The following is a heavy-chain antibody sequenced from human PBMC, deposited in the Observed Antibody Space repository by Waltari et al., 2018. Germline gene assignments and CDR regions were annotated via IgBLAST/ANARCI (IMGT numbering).Heavy chain of an antibody. J-gene: IGHJ4*02. CDR3: ARGRDYGDSLDPFGY. D-gene: IGHD4-17*01. V-gene: IGHV1-8*01. Sequence: QVQLVQSGAEVRKPGASVKVSCKASGYSFSGHDINWVRQAPGQGLEWRGWMNPTRGGTGYAQNCKGRVTITRISSMSTAYMELTSLKSEDTAVYYCARGRDYGDSLDPFGYWGQGTLVTVSS. CDR1: GYSFSGHD. CDR2: MNPTRGGT.